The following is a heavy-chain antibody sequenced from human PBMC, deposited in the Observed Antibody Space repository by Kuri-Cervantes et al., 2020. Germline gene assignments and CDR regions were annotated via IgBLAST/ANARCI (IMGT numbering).Heavy chain of an antibody. D-gene: IGHD6-19*01. V-gene: IGHV4-59*01. CDR3: ARVGSSGWYAGY. CDR1: GGSISSYY. Sequence: SETLSLTCTVSGGSISSYYWSWIRQPPGKGLEWIGYIYYSGSTYYNPSLKSRVTISVDTSKNQFSLKLSSVTAADTAVYYCARVGSSGWYAGYWGQGTLVTVSS. J-gene: IGHJ4*02. CDR2: IYYSGST.